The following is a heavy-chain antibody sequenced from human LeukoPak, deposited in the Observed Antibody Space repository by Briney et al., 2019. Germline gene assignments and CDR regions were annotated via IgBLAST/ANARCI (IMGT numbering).Heavy chain of an antibody. V-gene: IGHV3-7*01. J-gene: IGHJ4*02. Sequence: GGSLRLSCAASRFTFSNYWMSWVRQAPGKGLEWVANIKQDGSEKYYVDSVRGRFTISRDNSKNSLYLQMNSLRAEDTAVYYCVRDRRRSITMIEVGHKLDYWGQGTLVTVSS. D-gene: IGHD3-22*01. CDR1: RFTFSNYW. CDR2: IKQDGSEK. CDR3: VRDRRRSITMIEVGHKLDY.